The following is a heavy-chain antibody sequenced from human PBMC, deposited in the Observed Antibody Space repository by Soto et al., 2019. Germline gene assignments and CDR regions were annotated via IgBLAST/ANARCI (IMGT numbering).Heavy chain of an antibody. Sequence: GASAKVSCKDSGGPFSSYTLSWVRQAPGQGLEWMGWISAHNGNTNYAQKLQGRVTMTTDTSTNTAYMELRSLRSDDTAVYYCARDDPMGRNSMLSDYWGQGTLVTVSS. V-gene: IGHV1-18*01. D-gene: IGHD1-7*01. CDR2: ISAHNGNT. CDR1: GGPFSSYT. J-gene: IGHJ4*02. CDR3: ARDDPMGRNSMLSDY.